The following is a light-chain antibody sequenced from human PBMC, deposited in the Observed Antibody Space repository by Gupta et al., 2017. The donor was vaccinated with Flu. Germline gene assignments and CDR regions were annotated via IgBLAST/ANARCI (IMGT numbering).Light chain of an antibody. CDR3: QQLNKLLL. CDR2: AAS. Sequence: SPSFLSASVGDRVTITCRASQGISTSLGWYQQKPGKAPKLLIYAASTLQSGVPSRFSGSGSGTEFTLTIRSLQPEDFATYYCQQLNKLLLLGQGTRLEIK. J-gene: IGKJ5*01. CDR1: QGISTS. V-gene: IGKV1-9*01.